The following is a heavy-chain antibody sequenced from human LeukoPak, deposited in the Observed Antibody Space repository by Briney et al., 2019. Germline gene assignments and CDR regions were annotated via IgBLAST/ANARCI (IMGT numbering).Heavy chain of an antibody. D-gene: IGHD6-13*01. V-gene: IGHV4-4*07. CDR3: ARADYSSTWSHDYYYMDV. CDR2: IYSSGST. CDR1: GGSISSYY. Sequence: PSETLSLTCTVSGGSISSYYWSWIRQPAGKGLEWIGRIYSSGSTNYNPSLKSRVTISVDTSKKQFSLKLSSVTAADTAVYYCARADYSSTWSHDYYYMDVWGKGTTVTVSS. J-gene: IGHJ6*03.